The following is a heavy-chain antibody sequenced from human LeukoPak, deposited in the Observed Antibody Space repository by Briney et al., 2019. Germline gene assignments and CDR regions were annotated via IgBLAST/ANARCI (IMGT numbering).Heavy chain of an antibody. J-gene: IGHJ5*02. V-gene: IGHV1-69*01. D-gene: IGHD3-16*01. CDR3: ARVANYDYVWGSLNWFDP. CDR2: IIPIFGTA. CDR1: GGTFSSYA. Sequence: SVKVSCKASGGTFSSYAISWVRQAPGQGLEWMGGIIPIFGTANYAQKFQSRVTITADESTSTAYMELSSLRSEDTAVYYCARVANYDYVWGSLNWFDPWGQGTLVTVSS.